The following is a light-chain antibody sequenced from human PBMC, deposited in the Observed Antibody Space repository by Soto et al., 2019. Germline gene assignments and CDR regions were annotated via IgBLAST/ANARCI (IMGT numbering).Light chain of an antibody. CDR3: QQYNNWPPLT. Sequence: DIQMTQSPSTLSASVGDRVTVTCRASQSINTWLAWYQQKPGKAPKLLIYDASSLQSGVPSRFTGRGSGTEFTLTISSLQSEDFAVYYCQQYNNWPPLTFGGGTKVDIK. V-gene: IGKV1-5*01. J-gene: IGKJ4*01. CDR1: QSINTW. CDR2: DAS.